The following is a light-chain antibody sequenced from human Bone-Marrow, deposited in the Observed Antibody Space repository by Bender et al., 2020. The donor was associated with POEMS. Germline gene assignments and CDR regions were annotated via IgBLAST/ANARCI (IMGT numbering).Light chain of an antibody. CDR2: EVT. V-gene: IGLV2-23*02. J-gene: IGLJ3*02. Sequence: QSALTQPPSTSGSPGQSVTISCTGTSSDVGSYNLVSWFQQHPGNAPKLMIYEVTKRSSGFSKRFSASKSGNTASLTISGLQAEDEADYYCCSYAGSSSWVFGGGTKLTVL. CDR1: SSDVGSYNL. CDR3: CSYAGSSSWV.